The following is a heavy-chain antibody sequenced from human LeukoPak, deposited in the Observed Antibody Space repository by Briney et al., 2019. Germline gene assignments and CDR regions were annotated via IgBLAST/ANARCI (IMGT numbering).Heavy chain of an antibody. V-gene: IGHV3-43D*03. CDR1: GFTFDDFG. CDR3: GRGYGLVDA. Sequence: GGSLRLSCVASGFTFDDFGMHWVRQLPGKGLEWISLISWNGESTYYADSVRGRFTSSRDNSKKSLHLEMNSLKPEDTGLYYCGRGYGLVDAWGKGTTVTVSS. CDR2: ISWNGEST. D-gene: IGHD4-17*01. J-gene: IGHJ6*04.